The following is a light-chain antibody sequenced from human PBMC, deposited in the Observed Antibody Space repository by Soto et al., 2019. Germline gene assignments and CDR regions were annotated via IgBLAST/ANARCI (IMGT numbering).Light chain of an antibody. CDR2: DVS. CDR1: NNDIGAYSR. CDR3: LSYTNSDSWV. Sequence: QSALTQPASVSGSPGQSITISCTGTNNDIGAYSRVSWYHQRPGKVPKLIVYDVSNRPSGISNRFSGSKSGDTASLTISGLQAEDEADYYCLSYTNSDSWVFGGGTKLTVL. J-gene: IGLJ3*02. V-gene: IGLV2-14*03.